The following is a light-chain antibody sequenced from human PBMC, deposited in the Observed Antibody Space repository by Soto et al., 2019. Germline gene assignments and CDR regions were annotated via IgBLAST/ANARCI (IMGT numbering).Light chain of an antibody. V-gene: IGKV1-33*01. J-gene: IGKJ5*01. CDR2: DAS. CDR3: QQYDNLLIT. Sequence: DIQMTQSPSSLSASVVDRVTITCHASQDISNYLNWYQQKPGKAPKLLIYDASNLETGVPSRFSGSGSGTDFTFTISSLQPEDIATYYCQQYDNLLITFGQGTRLEIK. CDR1: QDISNY.